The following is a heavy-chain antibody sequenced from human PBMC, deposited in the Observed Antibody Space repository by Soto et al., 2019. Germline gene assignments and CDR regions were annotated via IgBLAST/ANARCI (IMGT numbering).Heavy chain of an antibody. Sequence: GSLRLSCAASGFTVSSNYMSWVRQAPGKGLEWVSVIYSGGSTYYADSVKGRFTISRDDSKNTLFLQMNSLRAEDTAVYYCATAKLLLPWLFDYWGQGTLVPVSS. CDR3: ATAKLLLPWLFDY. D-gene: IGHD2-15*01. V-gene: IGHV3-66*01. CDR2: IYSGGST. J-gene: IGHJ4*02. CDR1: GFTVSSNY.